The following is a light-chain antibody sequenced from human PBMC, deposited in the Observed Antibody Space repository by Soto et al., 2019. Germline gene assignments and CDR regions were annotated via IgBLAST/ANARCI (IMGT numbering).Light chain of an antibody. CDR2: GDN. CDR3: AAWDDSLNGPV. Sequence: QSVLTQPPSASGTPGQRVTISCSGSSSNIGSNTVNWYQHLPGTAPKLLMYGDNQRPSGVPDRFSGSKSSTSASLAISGLQSEDEADYYCAAWDDSLNGPVFGGGTKLTVL. CDR1: SSNIGSNT. J-gene: IGLJ2*01. V-gene: IGLV1-44*01.